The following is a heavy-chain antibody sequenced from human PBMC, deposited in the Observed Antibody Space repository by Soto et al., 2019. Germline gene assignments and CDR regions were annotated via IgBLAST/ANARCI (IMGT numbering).Heavy chain of an antibody. CDR1: GASVNNGGHY. J-gene: IGHJ4*01. Sequence: SETLSLTCTVSGASVNNGGHYWSWIRQPPGKGLERLGYIYYSGNTYYNPSFQSRVTMSVDVSKNQFSLRLPSVTAADTAIYFCVRGGGPYDSSAYYFDSWGHGALVTVSS. V-gene: IGHV4-61*08. CDR2: IYYSGNT. D-gene: IGHD3-22*01. CDR3: VRGGGPYDSSAYYFDS.